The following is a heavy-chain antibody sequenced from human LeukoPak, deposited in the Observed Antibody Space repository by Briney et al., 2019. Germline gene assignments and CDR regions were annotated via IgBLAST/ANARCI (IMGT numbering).Heavy chain of an antibody. CDR3: AKDARRTNGWYFFDY. Sequence: GGSLRLSCAASGFTFSDYYMTWIRQAPGQGLEWVSVISDSGSLTHYADSVKGRFTISRDNSKNTLFLQMNSLRAEDTAVYYCAKDARRTNGWYFFDYWGQGTLVTVSS. V-gene: IGHV3-23*01. D-gene: IGHD6-19*01. J-gene: IGHJ4*02. CDR2: ISDSGSLT. CDR1: GFTFSDYY.